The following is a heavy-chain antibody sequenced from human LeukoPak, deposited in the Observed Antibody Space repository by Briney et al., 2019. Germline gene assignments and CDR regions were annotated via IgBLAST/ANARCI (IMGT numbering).Heavy chain of an antibody. CDR1: GYTFTSYY. Sequence: SCKASGYTFTSYYMHWVRQAPGKGLEWVAVISYDGSNKYYADSVKGRFTISRDNSKNTLYLQMNSLRAEDTAVYYCARDPSNYYDSSGYYQTWGQGTLVTVPS. V-gene: IGHV3-30*01. D-gene: IGHD3-22*01. CDR3: ARDPSNYYDSSGYYQT. CDR2: ISYDGSNK. J-gene: IGHJ5*02.